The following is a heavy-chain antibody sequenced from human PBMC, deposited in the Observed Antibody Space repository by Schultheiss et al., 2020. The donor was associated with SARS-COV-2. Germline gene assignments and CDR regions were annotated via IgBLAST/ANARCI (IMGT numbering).Heavy chain of an antibody. D-gene: IGHD5-12*01. V-gene: IGHV4-59*12. CDR3: ARLQLGGYDYFDY. Sequence: SETLSLTCTVSGGSISSYYWSWIRQPPGKGLEWIGYIYYSGSTNYNPSLKSRVTMSVDTSKNQFSLKLSSVTAADTAVYYCARLQLGGYDYFDYWGQGTLVTVSS. CDR2: IYYSGST. J-gene: IGHJ4*02. CDR1: GGSISSYY.